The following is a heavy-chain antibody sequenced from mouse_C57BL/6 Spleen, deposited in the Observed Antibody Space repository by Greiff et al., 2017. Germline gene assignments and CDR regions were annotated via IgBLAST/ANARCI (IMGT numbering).Heavy chain of an antibody. CDR2: IDPANGNT. Sequence: VQLQQSVAELVRPGASVTLSCTASGFNITNTYMHWVKQRPEQGLEWIGRIDPANGNTKYAPKFQGKATMTADKSSTTAHLHLSSLTSEDTAIYYCARDNCDYSSFDDWGTGTSVTVSS. D-gene: IGHD2-13*01. V-gene: IGHV14-3*01. J-gene: IGHJ1*03. CDR1: GFNITNTY. CDR3: ARDNCDYSSFDD.